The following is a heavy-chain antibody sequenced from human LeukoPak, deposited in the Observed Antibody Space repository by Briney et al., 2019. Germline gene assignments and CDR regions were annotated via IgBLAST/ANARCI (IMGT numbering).Heavy chain of an antibody. CDR3: ARDAGDQAFEI. Sequence: SGTLSLTCTGSGGSISSYYWSWIRQPPGKGLEWIGYIYHSGSTYYNPALKSRVTISVDRSKNQFSLKLSSVTAAHTAVYYCARDAGDQAFEIWGQGTRVTGSS. CDR2: IYHSGST. D-gene: IGHD7-27*01. V-gene: IGHV4-59*12. CDR1: GGSISSYY. J-gene: IGHJ3*02.